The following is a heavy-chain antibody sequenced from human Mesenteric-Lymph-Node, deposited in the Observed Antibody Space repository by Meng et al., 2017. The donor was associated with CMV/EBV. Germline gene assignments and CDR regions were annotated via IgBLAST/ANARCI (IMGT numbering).Heavy chain of an antibody. CDR2: ISGSGGST. Sequence: GGSLRLSCAASGFTFSAYGMHWVRQAPGKGLEWVSAISGSGGSTYYADSVKGRFTISRDNAKNSLYLQMNSLRAEDTAVYYCARDDSIMQLGYWGQGTLVTVSS. CDR1: GFTFSAYG. D-gene: IGHD5-18*01. J-gene: IGHJ4*02. V-gene: IGHV3-23*01. CDR3: ARDDSIMQLGY.